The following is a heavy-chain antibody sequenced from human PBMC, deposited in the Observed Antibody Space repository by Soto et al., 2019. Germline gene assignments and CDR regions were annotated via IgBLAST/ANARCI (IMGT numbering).Heavy chain of an antibody. Sequence: SETLYLTCTVSGDSIRRNDSYCGWNRQPPGGALEWIGSDYDSGSTYYNPSLRIRVTIAVDTSRNVFSLMLTSVTAADTAEYFCVTRTVANNGSSDFWGQGNLVTVSS. V-gene: IGHV4-39*02. J-gene: IGHJ4*02. D-gene: IGHD2-8*01. CDR1: GDSIRRNDSY. CDR2: DYDSGST. CDR3: VTRTVANNGSSDF.